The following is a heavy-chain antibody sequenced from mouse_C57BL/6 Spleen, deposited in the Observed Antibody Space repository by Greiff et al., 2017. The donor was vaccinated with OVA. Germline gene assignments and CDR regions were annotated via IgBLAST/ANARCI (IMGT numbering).Heavy chain of an antibody. D-gene: IGHD2-4*01. CDR3: TRDDYDAWFAY. J-gene: IGHJ3*01. V-gene: IGHV5-9-1*02. CDR2: ISSGGDYI. CDR1: GFTFSSYA. Sequence: EVQLVESGEGLVKPGGSLKLSCAASGFTFSSYAMSWVRQTPEKRLEWVAYISSGGDYIYYADTVKGRFTISRDNARNTLYLQRSSLKSEDTAMYYCTRDDYDAWFAYWGQGTLVTVSA.